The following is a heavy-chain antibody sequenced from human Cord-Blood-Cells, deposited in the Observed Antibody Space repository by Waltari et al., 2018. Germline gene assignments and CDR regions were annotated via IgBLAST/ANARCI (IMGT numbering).Heavy chain of an antibody. Sequence: QVQLVQSGAEVKKPGSSVKVSCKASGGTFSSYAISWVRQAPGHGLEWMGGLIPIFGTANYAQKFQGRVTITADKSPSTAYMELSSLRSEDTAVYYCARLTTVTTGYYYYGMDVWGQGTTVTVSS. J-gene: IGHJ6*02. D-gene: IGHD4-17*01. CDR1: GGTFSSYA. CDR2: LIPIFGTA. V-gene: IGHV1-69*06. CDR3: ARLTTVTTGYYYYGMDV.